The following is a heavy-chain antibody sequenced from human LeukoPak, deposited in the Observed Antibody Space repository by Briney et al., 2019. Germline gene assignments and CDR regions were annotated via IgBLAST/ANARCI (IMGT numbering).Heavy chain of an antibody. D-gene: IGHD5-18*01. CDR3: AREKDTAMRGRNAFDI. CDR2: IKQDGSEK. Sequence: PGGSLRLSCAASGFTFSSYWMSWVRQAPGKGLEWVANIKQDGSEKYYVHSVKGRVTISTDKAKNSLYLQMNSLRAEDTAVYYSAREKDTAMRGRNAFDIWGQGTMVTVSS. J-gene: IGHJ3*02. V-gene: IGHV3-7*03. CDR1: GFTFSSYW.